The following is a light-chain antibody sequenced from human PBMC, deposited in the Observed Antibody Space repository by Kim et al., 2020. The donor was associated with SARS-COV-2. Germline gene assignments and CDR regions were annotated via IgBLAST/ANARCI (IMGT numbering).Light chain of an antibody. V-gene: IGKV1-27*01. J-gene: IGKJ1*01. CDR3: QKYNSAPWT. Sequence: ASVGDRVTITRRASQRISSSLAWYQHKPGKVPTLLISDAFALQPGVPSRFIGHGCGTAFTLTITGLRPEDVATYYCQKYNSAPWTFGQRTKGDIK. CDR1: QRISSS. CDR2: DAF.